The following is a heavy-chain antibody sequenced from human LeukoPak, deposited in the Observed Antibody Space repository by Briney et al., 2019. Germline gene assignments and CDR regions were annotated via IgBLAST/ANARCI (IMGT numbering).Heavy chain of an antibody. Sequence: PGGSLRLSCAASGFSFSVYWMHWVRQAPGKGPVWVSRIKTDGSITDYADSVKGRFTISRDNAKNTLYLQMNSLRAEDTAVYYCAKEATVISEYFQHWGQGTLVTVSS. D-gene: IGHD4-17*01. CDR3: AKEATVISEYFQH. V-gene: IGHV3-74*01. J-gene: IGHJ1*01. CDR1: GFSFSVYW. CDR2: IKTDGSIT.